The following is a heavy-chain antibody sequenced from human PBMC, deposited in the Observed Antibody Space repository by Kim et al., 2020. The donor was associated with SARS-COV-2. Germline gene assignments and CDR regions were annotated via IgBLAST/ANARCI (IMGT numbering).Heavy chain of an antibody. CDR3: ARDYSSGWYVGQRGYVNWFDP. CDR1: GFTFSSYS. CDR2: ISSSSSYI. V-gene: IGHV3-21*01. D-gene: IGHD6-19*01. J-gene: IGHJ5*02. Sequence: GGSLRLSCAASGFTFSSYSMNWVRQAPGKGLEWVSSISSSSSYIYYADSVKGRFTISRDNAKNSLYLQMNSLRAEDTAVYYCARDYSSGWYVGQRGYVNWFDPWGQGTLVTVSS.